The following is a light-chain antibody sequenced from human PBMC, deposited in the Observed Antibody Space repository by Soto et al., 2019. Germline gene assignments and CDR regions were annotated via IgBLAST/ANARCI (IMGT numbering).Light chain of an antibody. CDR3: MQSLQTPLT. CDR1: QSLLNKNAYNR. J-gene: IGKJ1*01. CDR2: LGS. V-gene: IGKV2-28*01. Sequence: DIVMTQSPLSLPVTPGEPASISCRSSQSLLNKNAYNRLEWYLQKPGQSPQLLIYLGSNRASGVPDRFSGSGSGTDFTLRISRVEAEDVGVYFCMQSLQTPLTFGQGTKVEIK.